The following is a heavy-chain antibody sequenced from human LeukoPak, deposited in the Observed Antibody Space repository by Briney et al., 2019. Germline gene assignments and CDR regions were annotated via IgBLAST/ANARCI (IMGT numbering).Heavy chain of an antibody. D-gene: IGHD1-26*01. CDR1: GYTFTSYG. J-gene: IGHJ3*02. Sequence: ASVKVSCKASGYTFTSYGISWVRQAPGQGLEWMGWINPNSGGTNYAQKFQGRVTMTRDTSISTAYMELSRLRSDDTAVYYCARAPSFDAFDIWGQGTMVTVSS. CDR3: ARAPSFDAFDI. CDR2: INPNSGGT. V-gene: IGHV1-2*02.